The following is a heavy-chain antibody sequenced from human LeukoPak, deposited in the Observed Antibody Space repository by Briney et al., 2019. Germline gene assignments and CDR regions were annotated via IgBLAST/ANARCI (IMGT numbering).Heavy chain of an antibody. J-gene: IGHJ5*02. V-gene: IGHV3-23*01. D-gene: IGHD5-18*01. CDR3: ATQPGWGYSYEGFDP. CDR1: GFTFSGYA. Sequence: PGGSLSLSCAASGFTFSGYAMSWVRQAPGKGLEWVSAISGSGGSTYYADSVKGRFTISRDNSKNTLYLQMNSLRAEDTAVYYCATQPGWGYSYEGFDPWGQGTLVTVSS. CDR2: ISGSGGST.